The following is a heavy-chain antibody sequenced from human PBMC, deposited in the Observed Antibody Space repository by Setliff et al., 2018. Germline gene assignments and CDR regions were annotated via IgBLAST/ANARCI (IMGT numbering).Heavy chain of an antibody. J-gene: IGHJ3*02. D-gene: IGHD3-16*01. CDR2: VTDGGTT. Sequence: WIRQPPGKGLEWVGRVTDGGTTDYAAPVKGRFTISRDDSKNTLYLQMNSLKTEDTAVYYCTTDPSPTFGGVIGAAFDIWGQGTMVTVSS. V-gene: IGHV3-15*01. CDR3: TTDPSPTFGGVIGAAFDI.